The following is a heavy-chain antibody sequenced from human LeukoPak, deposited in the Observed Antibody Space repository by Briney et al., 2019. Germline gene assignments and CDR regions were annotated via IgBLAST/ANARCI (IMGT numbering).Heavy chain of an antibody. D-gene: IGHD5-18*01. CDR2: IRYDGNNK. J-gene: IGHJ4*02. CDR3: ARDNEGRYSYDY. CDR1: GFTFSSYG. V-gene: IGHV3-30*02. Sequence: PGGSLRLSCAASGFTFSSYGMHWVRQAPGKGLEWVAFIRYDGNNKYYADSVKGRFTISRDNSKNTLYLQMNSLRAEDTAVYYCARDNEGRYSYDYRGQGTLVTVSS.